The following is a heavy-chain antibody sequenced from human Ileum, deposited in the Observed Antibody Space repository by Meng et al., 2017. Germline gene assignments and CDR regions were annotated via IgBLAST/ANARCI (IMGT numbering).Heavy chain of an antibody. CDR3: ATSNDRDVYYLGY. CDR1: GTW. Sequence: VPPRGAGPRLVMRAGTLFLTCAVSGTWCSWVRQPPGKGLEWIGEIFQSGRTNYNPSLKSRVTISIDKSKSQISLQLSAVTAADTAVYSCATSNDRDVYYLGYWGQGTLVTVSS. V-gene: IGHV4-4*01. J-gene: IGHJ4*02. CDR2: IFQSGRT. D-gene: IGHD3-22*01.